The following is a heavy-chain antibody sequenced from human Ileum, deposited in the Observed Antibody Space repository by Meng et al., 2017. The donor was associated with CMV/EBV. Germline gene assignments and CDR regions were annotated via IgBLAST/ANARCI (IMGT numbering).Heavy chain of an antibody. Sequence: SETLSLTCTVSSGPISRYYWSWIRQPPGKGLEWIGYISDSGSSSYNPSLKRRVSISIDTSKNQFSLKLASVTAADTAVYYCARGGCSGGTCFRWLDPWGQGALVTVSS. D-gene: IGHD2-15*01. CDR2: ISDSGSS. V-gene: IGHV4-59*01. CDR1: SGPISRYY. J-gene: IGHJ5*02. CDR3: ARGGCSGGTCFRWLDP.